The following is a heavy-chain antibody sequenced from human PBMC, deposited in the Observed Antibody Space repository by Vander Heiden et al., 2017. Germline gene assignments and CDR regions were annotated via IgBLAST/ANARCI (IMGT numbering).Heavy chain of an antibody. Sequence: EVQLVESGGGLVKPGGSLRLSCAASGFTFSSYGMNWVRQAPGKGLEWVSSISISSSYIYYADSVKGRFTISRDNAKNSLYLQMNSLRAEDTAVYYCARDFGVVTLYYYYGMDVWGQGTTVTVSS. CDR3: ARDFGVVTLYYYYGMDV. CDR1: GFTFSSYG. D-gene: IGHD3-3*01. J-gene: IGHJ6*02. V-gene: IGHV3-21*01. CDR2: ISISSSYI.